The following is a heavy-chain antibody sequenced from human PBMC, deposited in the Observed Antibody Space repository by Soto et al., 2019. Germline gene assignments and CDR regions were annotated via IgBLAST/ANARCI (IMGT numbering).Heavy chain of an antibody. D-gene: IGHD1-26*01. J-gene: IGHJ4*02. V-gene: IGHV4-59*01. CDR3: AREYPVHSAYFDY. CDR2: MYYSGSA. Sequence: QVQLQESGPGLVKPSETLSLTCTVSGASISSYYWSWIRQPPGKGLEWIGYMYYSGSANYNPSLRSRVTISVDMSKIQFSLNLNSVTAADTAVYYCAREYPVHSAYFDYWGQGILVTVSS. CDR1: GASISSYY.